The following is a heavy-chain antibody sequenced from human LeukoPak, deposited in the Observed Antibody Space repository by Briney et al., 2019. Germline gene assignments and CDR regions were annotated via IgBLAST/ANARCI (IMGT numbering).Heavy chain of an antibody. CDR3: AKHGYSYGNFDY. V-gene: IGHV3-23*01. CDR2: ISGSGGST. J-gene: IGHJ4*02. CDR1: GFTFSSYA. D-gene: IGHD5-18*01. Sequence: GASLRLSCAASGFTFSSYAMSWVRQAPGKGLEWVSAISGSGGSTCYADSVKGRFTISRDNSKNTLYLQMNSLRAEDTAVYYCAKHGYSYGNFDYWGQGTLVTVSS.